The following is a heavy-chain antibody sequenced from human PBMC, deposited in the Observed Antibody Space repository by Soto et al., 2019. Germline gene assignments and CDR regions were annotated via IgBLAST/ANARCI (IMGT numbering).Heavy chain of an antibody. J-gene: IGHJ4*02. V-gene: IGHV4-34*01. D-gene: IGHD3-10*01. CDR1: GGSFSGYY. CDR3: ARGPRGSGSYYPDY. CDR2: INHSGST. Sequence: SETLSLTCAVYGGSFSGYYWSWIRQPPGKGLEWIGEINHSGSTNYNPSLKSRVTISVDTSKNQFSLKLSSVTAADTAVYYCARGPRGSGSYYPDYWGQGTLVTVSS.